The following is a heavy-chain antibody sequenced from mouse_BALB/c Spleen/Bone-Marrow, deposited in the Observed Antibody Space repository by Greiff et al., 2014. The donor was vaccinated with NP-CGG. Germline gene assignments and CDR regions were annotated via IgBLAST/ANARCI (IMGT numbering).Heavy chain of an antibody. CDR1: GYTFTSYW. D-gene: IGHD1-1*01. CDR3: TRGDSSPYYFDY. J-gene: IGHJ2*01. CDR2: IYPSDSST. Sequence: VKLMESGAELVRPGASVKLSCKASGYTFTSYWINWVKQRPGQGLEWIGNIYPSDSSTNYNQKFKDKATLTVDKSSTTAYMQNSRPTDDDSAFNYGTRGDSSPYYFDYWGQGTTLTVSS. V-gene: IGHV1-69*02.